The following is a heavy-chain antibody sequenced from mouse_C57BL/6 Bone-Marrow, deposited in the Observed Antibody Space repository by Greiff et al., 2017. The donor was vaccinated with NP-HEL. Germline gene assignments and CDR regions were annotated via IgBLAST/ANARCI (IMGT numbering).Heavy chain of an antibody. Sequence: QVQLQQSGAELVKPGASVKLSCKASGYTFTSYWMQWVKQRPGQGLEWIGEIDPSDSYTNYNQKFKGKATFTVDTSSSTAYMPLSSLTSEDSAVYYCARDYRDWYFDVWGTGTTVTVSS. CDR3: ARDYRDWYFDV. D-gene: IGHD2-14*01. CDR1: GYTFTSYW. V-gene: IGHV1-50*01. CDR2: IDPSDSYT. J-gene: IGHJ1*03.